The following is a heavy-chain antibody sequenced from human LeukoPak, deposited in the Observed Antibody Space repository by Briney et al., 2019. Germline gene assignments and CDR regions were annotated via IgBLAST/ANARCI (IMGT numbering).Heavy chain of an antibody. CDR1: GFTFSSYG. J-gene: IGHJ4*02. CDR3: ARGWDYGRNYYFDY. V-gene: IGHV3-30*02. D-gene: IGHD4-17*01. CDR2: IRYDGSNK. Sequence: PGGSLRLSCAASGFTFSSYGMHWVRQAPGKGLEWVAFIRYDGSNKYYADSVKGRFTISRDNSKNTLYLQMNSLRAEDTAVYYCARGWDYGRNYYFDYWGQGTLVTVSS.